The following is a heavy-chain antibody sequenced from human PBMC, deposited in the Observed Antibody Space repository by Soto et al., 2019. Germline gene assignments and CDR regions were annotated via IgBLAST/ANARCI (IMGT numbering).Heavy chain of an antibody. CDR3: ARVYSSNFFGL. Sequence: SETLSLTCTVSGDSIGTDYWSWLRRTPEKGLEWIGHIFYTGTTKYNPSLSSRVSLSVDTSKRRFSLRLSSMTAADTAVYYCARVYSSNFFGLWGQGAPVT. V-gene: IGHV4-59*01. D-gene: IGHD6-13*01. J-gene: IGHJ4*02. CDR1: GDSIGTDY. CDR2: IFYTGTT.